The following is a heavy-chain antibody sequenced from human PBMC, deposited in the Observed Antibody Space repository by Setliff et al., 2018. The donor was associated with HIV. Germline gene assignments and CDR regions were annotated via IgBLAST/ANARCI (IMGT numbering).Heavy chain of an antibody. Sequence: SETLSLTCTVSGGSISSYYWSWIRQPPGRGLEWIGYIYYSGGTNYNPSLTSRVTISVDTSRNQFSLKLTSVTAADTAIYYCARGVNFDYWGQGTQVTVSS. CDR2: IYYSGGT. D-gene: IGHD3-3*01. J-gene: IGHJ4*02. V-gene: IGHV4-59*01. CDR1: GGSISSYY. CDR3: ARGVNFDY.